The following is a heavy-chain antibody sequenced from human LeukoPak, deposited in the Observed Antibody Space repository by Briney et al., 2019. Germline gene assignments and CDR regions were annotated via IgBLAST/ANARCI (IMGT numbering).Heavy chain of an antibody. J-gene: IGHJ4*02. CDR3: ARVHYNTAMVDIDY. Sequence: PGGSLRLSCAASGFTFNTYAMSWVRQAPGKGLEWVSSTSSSGSTIYYADSVKGRFTISRDNGKNSLYLQMNSLRAEDTAVYYCARVHYNTAMVDIDYWGQGTLVTVSS. CDR1: GFTFNTYA. D-gene: IGHD5-18*01. V-gene: IGHV3-48*03. CDR2: TSSSGSTI.